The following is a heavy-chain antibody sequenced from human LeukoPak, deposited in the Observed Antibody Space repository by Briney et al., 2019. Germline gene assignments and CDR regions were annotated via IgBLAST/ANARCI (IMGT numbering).Heavy chain of an antibody. Sequence: EASVKVSCKVSGYTLTELSMHWVRQAPGKGLEWMGGFDPEDGETIYAQKFQGRVTMTEDTSTDTAYMELSSLRSEDTAVYYCAKIHYYDSSGYSLAFGYWGQGTLVTVSS. CDR1: GYTLTELS. J-gene: IGHJ4*02. V-gene: IGHV1-24*01. D-gene: IGHD3-22*01. CDR3: AKIHYYDSSGYSLAFGY. CDR2: FDPEDGET.